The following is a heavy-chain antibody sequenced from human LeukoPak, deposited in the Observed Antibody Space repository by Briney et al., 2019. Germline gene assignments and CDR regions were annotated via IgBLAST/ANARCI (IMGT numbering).Heavy chain of an antibody. CDR1: GGSASSGSYY. CDR2: IYYSGST. Sequence: PSETLSLTCTVSGGSASSGSYYWSWIRQPPGKGLEWIGYIYYSGSTNYNPSLKSRVTISVDTSKNQFSLKLSSVTAADTAVYYCARLEMATMHFDYWGQGTTVTVSS. V-gene: IGHV4-61*01. J-gene: IGHJ4*03. D-gene: IGHD5-24*01. CDR3: ARLEMATMHFDY.